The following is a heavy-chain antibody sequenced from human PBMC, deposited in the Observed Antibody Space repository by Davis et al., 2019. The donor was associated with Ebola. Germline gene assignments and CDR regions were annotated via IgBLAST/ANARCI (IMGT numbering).Heavy chain of an antibody. CDR2: IYYSGST. CDR3: ARNIAVAGTSGYYYYGMDV. D-gene: IGHD6-19*01. Sequence: MPSETLSLTCTVSGGSISSSSYYWGWIRQPPGKGLEWIGSIYYSGSTYYNPSLKSRVTISVDTSKNQFSLKLSSVTAADTAVYYCARNIAVAGTSGYYYYGMDVWGQGTTVTVSS. CDR1: GGSISSSSYY. J-gene: IGHJ6*02. V-gene: IGHV4-39*01.